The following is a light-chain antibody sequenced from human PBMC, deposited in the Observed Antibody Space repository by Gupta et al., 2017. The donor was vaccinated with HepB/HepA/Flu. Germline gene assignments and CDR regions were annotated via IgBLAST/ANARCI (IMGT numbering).Light chain of an antibody. Sequence: EIVLTQSPGTLSLSPGERATLSCRASQSVSSTYLAWYQQKPGQAPRLLIYGASSRATGIPDRFSGSGSGTDFTLTISRREPEDFAVYYCQQCGSSPPWTFGQGTKVEIK. V-gene: IGKV3-20*01. CDR2: GAS. CDR3: QQCGSSPPWT. CDR1: QSVSSTY. J-gene: IGKJ1*01.